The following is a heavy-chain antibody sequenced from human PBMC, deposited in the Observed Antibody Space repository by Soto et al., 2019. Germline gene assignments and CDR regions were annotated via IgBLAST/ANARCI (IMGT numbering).Heavy chain of an antibody. J-gene: IGHJ4*02. Sequence: GGSLRLSCAASGFTFGSYAMSWVRQAPGKGLEWVSAISGSGGSTYYADSVKGRFTISRDNSKNTLYLQMNSLRAEDTAVYYCAKDALVDYYDSSGYGVYWGQGTLVTVSS. CDR2: ISGSGGST. CDR3: AKDALVDYYDSSGYGVY. V-gene: IGHV3-23*01. CDR1: GFTFGSYA. D-gene: IGHD3-22*01.